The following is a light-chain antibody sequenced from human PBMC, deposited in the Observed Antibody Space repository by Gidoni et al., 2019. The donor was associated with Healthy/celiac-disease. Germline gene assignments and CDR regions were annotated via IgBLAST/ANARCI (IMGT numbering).Light chain of an antibody. V-gene: IGKV1-39*01. CDR1: QSISNY. CDR3: QQSYSTPQT. CDR2: AAT. J-gene: IGKJ1*01. Sequence: IQITQAPSSLSASVGDRVTITCRASQSISNYLNWHQQKPVKAPKLLIYAATSLQSGVASRFSGSGSGKDLTITISSLQHEDFATYYCQQSYSTPQTFGQGTKVEIK.